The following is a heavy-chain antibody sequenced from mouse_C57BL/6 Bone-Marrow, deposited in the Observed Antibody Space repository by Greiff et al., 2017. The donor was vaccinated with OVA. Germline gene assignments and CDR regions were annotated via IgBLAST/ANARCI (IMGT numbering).Heavy chain of an antibody. V-gene: IGHV5-4*01. Sequence: VQLKESGGGLVKPGGSLKLSCAASGFTFSSYAMSWVRQTPEKRLEWVATISDGGSYTYYPDNVKGRFTISRDNAKNNLYLQMSHLKSEDTAMYYCARDDGIYYYGSSTWYFDVWGTGTTVTVSS. D-gene: IGHD1-1*01. CDR1: GFTFSSYA. CDR3: ARDDGIYYYGSSTWYFDV. J-gene: IGHJ1*03. CDR2: ISDGGSYT.